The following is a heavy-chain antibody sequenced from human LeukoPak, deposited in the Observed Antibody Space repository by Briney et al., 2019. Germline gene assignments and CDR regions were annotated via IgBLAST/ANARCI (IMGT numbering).Heavy chain of an antibody. V-gene: IGHV3-48*01. D-gene: IGHD2-21*01. CDR3: ARESINFDY. CDR2: ISSSSSTI. CDR1: GFTFSSYS. J-gene: IGHJ4*02. Sequence: GGSLRLSCAASGFTFSSYSMNWVRQAPGKGLEWVSYISSSSSTIYYADSVKGRFTISRDNSKNTLYLQMNSLRAEDTAVYYCARESINFDYWGQGTLVTVSS.